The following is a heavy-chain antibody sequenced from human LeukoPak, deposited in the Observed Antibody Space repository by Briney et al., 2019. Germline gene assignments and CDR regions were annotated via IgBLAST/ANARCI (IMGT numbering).Heavy chain of an antibody. Sequence: GGSLRLSCAASGFIFNTYSMNWVRQAPGKGLEWVSSISSSSSYISHADSVKGRFTISRDNAKNSLYLQMNSLRVEDTAVYYCARDLQGNTTGPGEYWGQGTLVTVSS. D-gene: IGHD1-1*01. CDR3: ARDLQGNTTGPGEY. CDR2: ISSSSSYI. CDR1: GFIFNTYS. V-gene: IGHV3-21*01. J-gene: IGHJ4*02.